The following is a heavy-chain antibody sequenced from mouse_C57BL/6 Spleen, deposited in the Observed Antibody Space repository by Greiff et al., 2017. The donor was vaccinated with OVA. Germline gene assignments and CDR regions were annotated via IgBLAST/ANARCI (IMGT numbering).Heavy chain of an antibody. V-gene: IGHV1-69*01. J-gene: IGHJ2*01. Sequence: QVQLQQPGAELVMPGASVKLSCKASGYTFTSYWMHWVKQRPGQGLEWIGEIDPSDSYTNYNQKFKGKSTLTVDKSSSTAYMQLSSLTSEDSAVYYCARRPYDYDPHFGCWGKGTTLTVAS. CDR3: ARRPYDYDPHFGC. CDR1: GYTFTSYW. D-gene: IGHD2-4*01. CDR2: IDPSDSYT.